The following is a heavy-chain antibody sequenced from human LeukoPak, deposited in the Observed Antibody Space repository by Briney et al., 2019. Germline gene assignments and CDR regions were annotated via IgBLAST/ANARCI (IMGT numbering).Heavy chain of an antibody. J-gene: IGHJ5*02. Sequence: GGSLRLSCEASGFTFSSYAMHWVRQAPGKRLEWVSLISFDGSNEYYTDSVKGRFTVSRDNSKNTLYLQMNSLRVEDTAVYYCARSRYCSGGSCYFGSWFDPWGQGTLVTVSS. CDR2: ISFDGSNE. D-gene: IGHD2-15*01. CDR1: GFTFSSYA. CDR3: ARSRYCSGGSCYFGSWFDP. V-gene: IGHV3-30-3*01.